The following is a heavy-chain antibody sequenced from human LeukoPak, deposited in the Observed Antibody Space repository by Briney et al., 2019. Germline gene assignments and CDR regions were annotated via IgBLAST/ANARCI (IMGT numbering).Heavy chain of an antibody. CDR1: GYSISSGYY. J-gene: IGHJ4*02. Sequence: KRSETLSLTCTVSGYSISSGYYWGWIRQPPGKGLEWIGSIYHSGSTYYNPSLKSRVTISVDTSKNQFSLKLSSVTAADTAVYYCARGGLPYSGYDPIDYWGQGTLVTVSS. V-gene: IGHV4-38-2*02. CDR2: IYHSGST. D-gene: IGHD5-12*01. CDR3: ARGGLPYSGYDPIDY.